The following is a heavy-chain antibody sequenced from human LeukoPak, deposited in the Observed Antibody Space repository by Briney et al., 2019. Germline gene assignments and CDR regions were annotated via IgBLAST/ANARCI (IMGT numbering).Heavy chain of an antibody. J-gene: IGHJ3*02. CDR3: ARPIAAAGAPYAFDI. V-gene: IGHV5-51*01. CDR1: GYSFTSYW. Sequence: GESLKISCKGSGYSFTSYWIGWVRPMPGKGLEWMGIIYPGDSDTRYSPSFQGQVTISADKSISTAYLQWSSLKASDTAMYYCARPIAAAGAPYAFDIWGQGTMVTVSS. CDR2: IYPGDSDT. D-gene: IGHD6-13*01.